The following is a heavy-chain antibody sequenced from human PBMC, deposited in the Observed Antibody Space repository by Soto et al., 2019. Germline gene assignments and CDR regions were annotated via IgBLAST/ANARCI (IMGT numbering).Heavy chain of an antibody. CDR2: ISYDGSNK. Sequence: QVQLVESGGGVVQPGRSLRLSCAASGFTFRTYGMHWVRQAPGKGLEWVTFISYDGSNKGYADSVKGRFTVSRDNSKNTLYLQMSSLRAEDTAVYYCAKDLGLDSSGWRAVYFQHWGQGTLVTVSS. J-gene: IGHJ1*01. CDR1: GFTFRTYG. V-gene: IGHV3-30*18. D-gene: IGHD6-19*01. CDR3: AKDLGLDSSGWRAVYFQH.